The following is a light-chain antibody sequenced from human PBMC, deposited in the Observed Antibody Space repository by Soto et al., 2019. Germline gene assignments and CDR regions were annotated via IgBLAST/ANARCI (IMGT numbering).Light chain of an antibody. V-gene: IGKV3-20*01. CDR1: QTFSNSF. CDR3: QQYGSSPWT. J-gene: IGKJ1*01. CDR2: GAS. Sequence: EIVLTQSPGTLSLSPVERATLSCRASQTFSNSFLSWFQQIPGQAPRLLIYGASMRATGIPDRFSGSGSGTDFTLTISRLEPEDFAVYYCQQYGSSPWTFGQGTKVDIK.